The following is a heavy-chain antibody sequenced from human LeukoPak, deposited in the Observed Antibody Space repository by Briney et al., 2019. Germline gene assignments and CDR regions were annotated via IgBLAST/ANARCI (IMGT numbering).Heavy chain of an antibody. D-gene: IGHD3-10*01. CDR1: GYSFTSYW. J-gene: IGHJ3*02. V-gene: IGHV5-51*01. Sequence: GESLKISCKGSGYSFTSYWIGWVRQLPGKGLEWMGIIYPGDSDTRYSPSFQGQVTISADKSISTAYLQWSSLKASDTAMYYCARKYYGSGSYYNGQDAFDIWGQGTMVTVSS. CDR2: IYPGDSDT. CDR3: ARKYYGSGSYYNGQDAFDI.